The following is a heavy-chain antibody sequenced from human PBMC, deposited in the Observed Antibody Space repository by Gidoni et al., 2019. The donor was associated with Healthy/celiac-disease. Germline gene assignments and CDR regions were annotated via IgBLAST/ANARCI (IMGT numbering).Heavy chain of an antibody. V-gene: IGHV4-61*02. Sequence: GLEWIGRIYTSGSTNYNPSLKSRVTISVDTPKNQFSLKLSSVTAADTAVYYCARDADYDILTSTPAYYYYGMDVWGQGTTVTVSS. J-gene: IGHJ6*02. CDR2: IYTSGST. D-gene: IGHD3-9*01. CDR3: ARDADYDILTSTPAYYYYGMDV.